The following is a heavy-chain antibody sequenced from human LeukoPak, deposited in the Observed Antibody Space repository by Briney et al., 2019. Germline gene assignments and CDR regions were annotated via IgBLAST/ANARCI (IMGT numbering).Heavy chain of an antibody. CDR1: GGSITSSSYY. D-gene: IGHD3-22*01. Sequence: PSETLSLTCTVSGGSITSSSYYWGWIRQPPGKGLEWIGSIYYSGSTYYNPSVKSRVTISVDTSKNQFSLKLSSVTAADTAVYYCARQGPRGGYYDAFDIWGQGTMVTVSS. J-gene: IGHJ3*02. CDR2: IYYSGST. CDR3: ARQGPRGGYYDAFDI. V-gene: IGHV4-39*01.